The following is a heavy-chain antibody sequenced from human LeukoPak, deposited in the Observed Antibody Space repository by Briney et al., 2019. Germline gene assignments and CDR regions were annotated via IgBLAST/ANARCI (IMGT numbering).Heavy chain of an antibody. CDR3: ARDAMVRGVIELDY. CDR2: INHSGST. J-gene: IGHJ4*02. CDR1: GGSFSGYY. V-gene: IGHV4-34*01. D-gene: IGHD3-10*01. Sequence: SETLSLTCAVYGGSFSGYYWSWIRQPPGKGLEWIGEINHSGSTDYNPSLKSRVTISVDTTKNQFSLKLSSVTAADTAVYYCARDAMVRGVIELDYWGQGTLVTVSS.